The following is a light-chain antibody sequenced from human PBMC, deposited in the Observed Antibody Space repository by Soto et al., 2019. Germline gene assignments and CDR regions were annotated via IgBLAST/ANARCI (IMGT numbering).Light chain of an antibody. CDR1: SGHGSYA. CDR2: LNSDGSH. Sequence: QPVLTQSPSASASLGASVKLSCTLSSGHGSYAIAWHQQQPEKGPRYLMKLNSDGSHSKGDGIPDRFSGSSSGAERYLTISSLQSEDEADYYCQTWDTGIQVFGGGTKLTVL. CDR3: QTWDTGIQV. J-gene: IGLJ2*01. V-gene: IGLV4-69*01.